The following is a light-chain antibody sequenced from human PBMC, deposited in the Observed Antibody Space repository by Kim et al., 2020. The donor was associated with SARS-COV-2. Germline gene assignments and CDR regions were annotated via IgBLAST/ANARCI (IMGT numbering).Light chain of an antibody. J-gene: IGKJ4*01. CDR1: HSGTSNY. CDR2: DAS. CDR3: VQYSRSPRT. V-gene: IGKV3-20*01. Sequence: EIVLTQSPGTLSLSPGERATLSCRASHSGTSNYLAWYQHKPGRAPRLLIYDASSRATGIPDRFSGSGSGTDFTLTISRLEPEDFAVYYCVQYSRSPRTFGEGTKVDIK.